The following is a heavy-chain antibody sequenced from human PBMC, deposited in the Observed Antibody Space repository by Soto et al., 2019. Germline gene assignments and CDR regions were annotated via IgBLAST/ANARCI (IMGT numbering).Heavy chain of an antibody. CDR1: GGSISPYY. V-gene: IGHV4-59*08. CDR3: AILGGYYQSLDS. J-gene: IGHJ4*02. CDR2: IYYTGTT. D-gene: IGHD3-22*01. Sequence: SETLSLTCTVSGGSISPYYWSWIRQPPGKGLEWIGYIYYTGTTNYYPSLKSRVTMSVDTSKNQFSLKLSSVTAADTAVYYCAILGGYYQSLDSWGPGTLVTVSS.